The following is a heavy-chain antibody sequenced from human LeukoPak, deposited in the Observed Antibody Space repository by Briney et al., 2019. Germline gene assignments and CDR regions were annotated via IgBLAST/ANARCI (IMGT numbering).Heavy chain of an antibody. J-gene: IGHJ4*02. D-gene: IGHD1-26*01. CDR1: RFTFSNYA. CDR3: AKRSGINYGFFDS. V-gene: IGHV3-23*01. Sequence: GGPLRLSCAASRFTFSNYAMSWVRQAPGKGLEWVSAITGNGDYTDYADSVKGRFTISRDNSKNTAYLQMNSLRSEDTAVYYCAKRSGINYGFFDSWGQGTLVTVSS. CDR2: ITGNGDYT.